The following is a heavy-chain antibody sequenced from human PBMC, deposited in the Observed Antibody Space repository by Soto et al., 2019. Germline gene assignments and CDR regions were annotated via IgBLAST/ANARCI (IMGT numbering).Heavy chain of an antibody. V-gene: IGHV1-69*13. D-gene: IGHD3-22*01. J-gene: IGHJ4*02. Sequence: SVKVSCKASGGTFSSYAISWVRQAPGQGLEWMGGIIPIFGTANYAQKFQGRVTITADESTSTAYMELSSLRSEDTAVYYCARESGRYYYDSSGYYEAGNFDYWGQGTLVTVSS. CDR2: IIPIFGTA. CDR3: ARESGRYYYDSSGYYEAGNFDY. CDR1: GGTFSSYA.